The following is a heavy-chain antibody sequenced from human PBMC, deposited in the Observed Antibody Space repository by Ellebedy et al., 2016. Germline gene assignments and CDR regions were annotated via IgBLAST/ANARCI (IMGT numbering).Heavy chain of an antibody. CDR1: GGTFSSYA. J-gene: IGHJ3*02. D-gene: IGHD1-26*01. CDR3: ATAGEYSGSYADAFDI. Sequence: ASVKVSCKASGGTFSSYAISWVRQAPGQGLEWMGRIIPILGIANYTQKFQGRVTITADRSTSTAYMELSSLRSEDTAVYYCATAGEYSGSYADAFDIWGQGTMVTVSS. CDR2: IIPILGIA. V-gene: IGHV1-69*04.